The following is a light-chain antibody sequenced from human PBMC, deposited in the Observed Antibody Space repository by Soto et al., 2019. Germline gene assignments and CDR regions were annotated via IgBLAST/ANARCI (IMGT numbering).Light chain of an antibody. J-gene: IGLJ1*01. CDR3: SSKTSSSSPFV. CDR1: TCDVGAYNY. CDR2: EVS. Sequence: QSALTQPASVSGSPGQSITISCTGSTCDVGAYNYVSWYKHHPGQAPQLMIYEVSNRPSGVSNRFSGSKSGNTASLTISGLQADDEGDYYCSSKTSSSSPFVFGTGTKVTVL. V-gene: IGLV2-14*01.